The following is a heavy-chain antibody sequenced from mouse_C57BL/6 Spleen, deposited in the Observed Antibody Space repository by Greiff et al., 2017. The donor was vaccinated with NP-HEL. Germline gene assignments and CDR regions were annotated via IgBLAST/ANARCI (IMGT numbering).Heavy chain of an antibody. CDR3: ASVYYYGSRYFDV. V-gene: IGHV1-85*01. J-gene: IGHJ1*03. CDR1: GYTFTSYD. Sequence: VQLQQSGPELVKPGASVKLSCKASGYTFTSYDINWVKQRPGQGLEWIGWIYPRDGSTKYNEKFKGKATLTVDTSSSTAYMELHSLTSEDSAVYFCASVYYYGSRYFDVWGTGTTVTVSS. CDR2: IYPRDGST. D-gene: IGHD1-1*01.